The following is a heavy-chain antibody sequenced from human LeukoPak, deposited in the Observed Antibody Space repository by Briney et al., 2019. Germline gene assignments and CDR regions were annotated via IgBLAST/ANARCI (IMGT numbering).Heavy chain of an antibody. CDR2: IYTTGST. CDR3: ARHGYYYYMDV. V-gene: IGHV4-4*09. Sequence: SETLSLTCTVSGGSIYSYYWSWFPQPPGKGLEWIGYIYTTGSTNYDPSLMSRVTISIDTSKSQFSLKLSSVTAADTAVYYCARHGYYYYMDVWGKGTTVTVSS. CDR1: GGSIYSYY. J-gene: IGHJ6*03.